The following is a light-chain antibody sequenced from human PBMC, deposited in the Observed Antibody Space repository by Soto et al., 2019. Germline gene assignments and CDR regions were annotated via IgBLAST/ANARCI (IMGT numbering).Light chain of an antibody. CDR1: SSDVGSYNR. CDR2: EVS. CDR3: SSYTSSSTLV. Sequence: QSALTQTPSVSGSPGQSVTISCTGTSSDVGSYNRVSWYQQPPGTAPKLMIYEVSNRPSGVPDRFSGSKSGNTASLTISGLQAEDEADYYCSSYTSSSTLVFGGGTKLTVL. J-gene: IGLJ2*01. V-gene: IGLV2-18*02.